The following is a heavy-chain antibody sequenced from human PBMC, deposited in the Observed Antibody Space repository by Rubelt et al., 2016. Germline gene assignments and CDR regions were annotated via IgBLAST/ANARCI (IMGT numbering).Heavy chain of an antibody. CDR1: GFTFSSYW. V-gene: IGHV3-74*01. CDR3: ANPYYYDSSGLPTL. Sequence: GRSLRLSCAASGFTFSSYWMHWVRQAPGKGLVWVSRINSDGSSTNYADSVKGRFTISRDNAKSTLYLQMNSLRAVDTAVYYCANPYYYDSSGLPTLWGQGTLVTVSS. CDR2: INSDGSST. D-gene: IGHD3-22*01. J-gene: IGHJ4*02.